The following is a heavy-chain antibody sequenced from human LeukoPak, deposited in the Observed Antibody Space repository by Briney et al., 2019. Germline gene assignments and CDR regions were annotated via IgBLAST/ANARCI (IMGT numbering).Heavy chain of an antibody. Sequence: PSETLSLTCTVSAGSFISSSHHWGWIRQSPGKGLEWIGSVYYGRTTYYNPSLDGRVTVSLDTSANQFSLQLNSVTAADTAVYYCVRHDGRGGATMGAFDSWGQGSLVTVSS. D-gene: IGHD5-12*01. CDR3: VRHDGRGGATMGAFDS. V-gene: IGHV4-39*01. CDR1: AGSFISSSHH. CDR2: VYYGRTT. J-gene: IGHJ5*01.